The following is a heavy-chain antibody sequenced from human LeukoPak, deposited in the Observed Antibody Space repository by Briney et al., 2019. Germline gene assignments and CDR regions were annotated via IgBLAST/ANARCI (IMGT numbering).Heavy chain of an antibody. Sequence: SETLSLTCTVSGGSMNSYYWSWIRQPPGKGLEWIGRIYTRGSTNYNPSLKSRVTISVDTSKNQFSLQLSSVTAAATAVYYCARGRGVRSRGLGPYGVLYFDYWGQGTLVTVSS. CDR3: ARGRGVRSRGLGPYGVLYFDY. D-gene: IGHD3-16*01. CDR1: GGSMNSYY. V-gene: IGHV4-4*07. J-gene: IGHJ4*02. CDR2: IYTRGST.